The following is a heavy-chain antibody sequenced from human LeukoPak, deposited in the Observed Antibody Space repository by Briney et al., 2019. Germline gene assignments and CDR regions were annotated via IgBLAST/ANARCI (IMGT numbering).Heavy chain of an antibody. CDR2: SSYSGDT. J-gene: IGHJ4*02. V-gene: IGHV3-23*01. CDR3: AKVGGSYSSPW. CDR1: GVTFSSYA. D-gene: IGHD1-26*01. Sequence: GGSLRLSCAVSGVTFSSYAMSWVRQAPGKGLEWVSGSSYSGDTYDADSVKGRFTISRDNSKSTLFLQKNSLRVEDTAVYYCAKVGGSYSSPWWGQGTLVTVSS.